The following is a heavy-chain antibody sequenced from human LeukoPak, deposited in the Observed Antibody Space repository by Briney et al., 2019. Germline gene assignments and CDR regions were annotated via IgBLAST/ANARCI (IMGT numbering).Heavy chain of an antibody. Sequence: VASVKVSCKASGYTFISYGISWVRQAPGQGLEWMGWISSHNGYTKYAQKFQGRVTMTTDTSMSTAYMELGSLRSDDTAVYYCARDVPRDSSSWSRWFDPWGQGTLVTVSS. J-gene: IGHJ5*02. CDR3: ARDVPRDSSSWSRWFDP. V-gene: IGHV1-18*01. CDR2: ISSHNGYT. D-gene: IGHD6-13*01. CDR1: GYTFISYG.